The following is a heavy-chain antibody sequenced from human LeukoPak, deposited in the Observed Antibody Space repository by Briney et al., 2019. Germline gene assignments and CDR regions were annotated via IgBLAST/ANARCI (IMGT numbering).Heavy chain of an antibody. CDR3: ARDVSDFWSGSTDY. J-gene: IGHJ4*02. CDR1: GFTFSSYS. D-gene: IGHD3-3*01. V-gene: IGHV3-48*02. CDR2: ISSSSSTI. Sequence: GGSLRLSCAASGFTFSSYSMNWVRQAPGKGLEWVSYISSSSSTIYYADSVKGRFTISRDNAKKSQYLQMNSMRDEDTAVYYCARDVSDFWSGSTDYWGQGTLVTVSS.